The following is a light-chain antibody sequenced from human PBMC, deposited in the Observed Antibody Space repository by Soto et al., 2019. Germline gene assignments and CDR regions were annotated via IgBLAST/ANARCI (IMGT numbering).Light chain of an antibody. J-gene: IGLJ3*02. V-gene: IGLV1-40*01. CDR2: GNS. Sequence: QSVLTQPPSVSGAPGQRVTISCTGHSSNIGAGYDVHWYQQLPGTAPKLLIYGNSNRPSGVPDRFSGSKSGTSASLAITGLQVEDEADYYCQSYDSSLSGWVFGGGTKLTVL. CDR1: SSNIGAGYD. CDR3: QSYDSSLSGWV.